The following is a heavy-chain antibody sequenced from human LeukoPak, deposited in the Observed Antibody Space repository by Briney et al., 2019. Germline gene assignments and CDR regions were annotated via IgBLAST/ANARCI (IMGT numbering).Heavy chain of an antibody. Sequence: GASVKVSRKASGYTFTSYAMHWVRQAPGQRLEWMGWINAGNGNTKYSQEFQGRVTMTRDTSISTAYMELSRLRSDDTAVYYCARGRKVQLLWFGENWYFDLWGRGTLVTVSS. V-gene: IGHV1-3*01. J-gene: IGHJ2*01. CDR2: INAGNGNT. D-gene: IGHD3-10*01. CDR3: ARGRKVQLLWFGENWYFDL. CDR1: GYTFTSYA.